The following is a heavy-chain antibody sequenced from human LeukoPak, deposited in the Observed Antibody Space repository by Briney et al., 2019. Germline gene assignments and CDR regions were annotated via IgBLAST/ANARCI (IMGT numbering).Heavy chain of an antibody. CDR2: IWYDGSNK. CDR3: ASLSSAGSGGFDY. D-gene: IGHD3-22*01. CDR1: GFTFSTYG. V-gene: IGHV3-30*19. J-gene: IGHJ4*02. Sequence: PGRSLRLSCAASGFTFSTYGMHWVRQAPGKGLEWVAVIWYDGSNKYYADSVKGRFTISRDNSKNTLYLQMNSLRAEDTAVYYCASLSSAGSGGFDYWGQGTLVTVSS.